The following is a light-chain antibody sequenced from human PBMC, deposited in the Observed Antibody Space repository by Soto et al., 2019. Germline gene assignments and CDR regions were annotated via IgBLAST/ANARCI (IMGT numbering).Light chain of an antibody. CDR3: QPYFTTPL. Sequence: DIQMTQSPSSLSASVGDRVTITCRASQSISSYLNWYQQKPGKAPKLLIYAASSLQSGVPSRFSGIGSGTVFTLTISSMKSEDFAIYDCQPYFTTPLFGQGTRLENK. V-gene: IGKV1-39*01. CDR1: QSISSY. CDR2: AAS. J-gene: IGKJ5*01.